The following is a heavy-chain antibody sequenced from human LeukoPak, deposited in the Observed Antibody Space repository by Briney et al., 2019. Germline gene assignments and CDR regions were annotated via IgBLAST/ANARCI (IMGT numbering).Heavy chain of an antibody. D-gene: IGHD3/OR15-3a*01. Sequence: GGSLRLSCAASGFTFSSYAMSWVRQAPGKGLEWVSAISGSGGSTYYADSVKGRFTISRDNSKNTLYLQMNSLRAEDTAVYYCAEDPGRTGYFDYWGQGTLVTVSS. CDR1: GFTFSSYA. CDR3: AEDPGRTGYFDY. J-gene: IGHJ4*02. V-gene: IGHV3-23*01. CDR2: ISGSGGST.